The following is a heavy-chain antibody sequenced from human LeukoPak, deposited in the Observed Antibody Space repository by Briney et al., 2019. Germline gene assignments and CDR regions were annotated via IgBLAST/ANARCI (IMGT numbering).Heavy chain of an antibody. CDR1: GFTFSSYA. CDR2: ISGSGGST. CDR3: AKDTTGGIGYNYYFDY. Sequence: PGGSLRLSCAASGFTFSSYAMSWVRQAPVKGLEWVSAISGSGGSTYYADSVKGRFTISRDNSKNTLYLQMNSLRAEDTAVYYCAKDTTGGIGYNYYFDYWGQGTLVTVSS. V-gene: IGHV3-23*01. J-gene: IGHJ4*02. D-gene: IGHD3-16*02.